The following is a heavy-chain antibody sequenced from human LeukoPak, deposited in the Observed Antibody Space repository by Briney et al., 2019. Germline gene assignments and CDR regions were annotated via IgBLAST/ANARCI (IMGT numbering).Heavy chain of an antibody. CDR2: VSHRGST. D-gene: IGHD6-25*01. J-gene: IGHJ6*03. CDR3: ARDGAAPYNMDV. Sequence: RTSETLSLTCTVSGGSIISYYWNWIRQPPGKGLEWIGSVSHRGSTYYNPSLKSRVTMSVDTSKNQFSLMLTSVTAADTAVYYCARDGAAPYNMDVWGKGTTVTVSS. V-gene: IGHV4-59*12. CDR1: GGSIISYY.